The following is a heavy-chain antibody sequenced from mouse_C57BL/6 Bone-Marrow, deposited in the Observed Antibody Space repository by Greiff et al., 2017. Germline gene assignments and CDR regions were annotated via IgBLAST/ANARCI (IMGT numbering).Heavy chain of an antibody. CDR3: ARWGDLLWSY. CDR1: GYTFTSYW. Sequence: QVQLQQPGAELVKPGASVKMSCKASGYTFTSYWITWVKQRPGQGLEWIGDIYPGSGSTNYNEKFKSKATLTVDKSSSTAYMQLTSLTSEDSAVYYCARWGDLLWSYWGQGTLVTVSA. D-gene: IGHD2-1*01. CDR2: IYPGSGST. V-gene: IGHV1-55*01. J-gene: IGHJ3*01.